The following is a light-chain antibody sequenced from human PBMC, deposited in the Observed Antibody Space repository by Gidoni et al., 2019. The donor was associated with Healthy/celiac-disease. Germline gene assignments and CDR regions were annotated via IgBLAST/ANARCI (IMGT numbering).Light chain of an antibody. CDR3: QQSYSTPRT. V-gene: IGKV1-39*01. CDR1: QSISSY. Sequence: DIQMTQSPSSLSASLGDRVTITCRASQSISSYLNWYQQKPGKAPKLLIYAASSLQSGVPSMFSGSGSGTDFTLTISSLQPEDFATYYCQQSYSTPRTFXQXTKVEIK. J-gene: IGKJ1*01. CDR2: AAS.